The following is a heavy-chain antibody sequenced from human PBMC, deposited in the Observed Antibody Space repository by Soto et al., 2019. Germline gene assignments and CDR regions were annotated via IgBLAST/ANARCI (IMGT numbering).Heavy chain of an antibody. CDR3: ARDRSVAFGVVQGWFDP. J-gene: IGHJ5*02. V-gene: IGHV3-33*01. D-gene: IGHD3-3*01. CDR2: IWYDGSNK. Sequence: QVQLVESGGGVVQPGRSLRLSCAASGFTFSSYGMHWVRQAPGKGLEWVAVIWYDGSNKYYADSVKGRFTISRDNSKNTLYLQMNSLRAEDTAVYYCARDRSVAFGVVQGWFDPWGQGTLVTVSS. CDR1: GFTFSSYG.